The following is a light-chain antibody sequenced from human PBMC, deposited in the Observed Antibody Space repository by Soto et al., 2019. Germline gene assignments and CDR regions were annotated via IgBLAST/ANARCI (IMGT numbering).Light chain of an antibody. Sequence: DVVMTQSPLSLPVTLGQPASIXXRSXQSLVHSDGIAYFSWFQQRPGRSPRXXIYKVSNRDSGVPARFSGSGAGTDFALKISRVEAEDVGVYYCMRGTHWPITFGQGTRLEIK. CDR1: QSLVHSDGIAY. CDR3: MRGTHWPIT. J-gene: IGKJ5*01. V-gene: IGKV2-30*02. CDR2: KVS.